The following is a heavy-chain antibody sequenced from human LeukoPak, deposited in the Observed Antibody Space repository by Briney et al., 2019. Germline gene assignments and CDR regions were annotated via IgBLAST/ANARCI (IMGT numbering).Heavy chain of an antibody. CDR1: GFTFSNYA. V-gene: IGHV3-23*01. J-gene: IGHJ5*02. CDR3: AKTQGYYDA. Sequence: GGSLRLSCVASGFTFSNYAMSWVRQAPGKGLELVSGIYGSDDKTVYGDAVKGGFTISRDNSKNTPYLQMNSLRADDTAVYYCAKTQGYYDAWGQGALVTVSS. D-gene: IGHD2-15*01. CDR2: IYGSDDKT.